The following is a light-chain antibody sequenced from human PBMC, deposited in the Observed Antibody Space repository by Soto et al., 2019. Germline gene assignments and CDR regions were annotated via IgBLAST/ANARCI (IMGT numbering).Light chain of an antibody. Sequence: QSLLTQPASLSGSPGQSVTISCSGTTSDFVNYNYVSWYQHHPGKAPQLILYEVSNRPSGVSSRFSGSQSGNTAFLTISGLQAEEEAYYYCSSYTVSTDVVFGGGTKLTVL. CDR2: EVS. CDR1: TSDFVNYNY. J-gene: IGLJ2*01. V-gene: IGLV2-14*01. CDR3: SSYTVSTDVV.